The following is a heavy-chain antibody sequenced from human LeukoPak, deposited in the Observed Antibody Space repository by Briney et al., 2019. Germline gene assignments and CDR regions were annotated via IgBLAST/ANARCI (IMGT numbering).Heavy chain of an antibody. CDR2: ISGSGGST. Sequence: SGGSLRLSCAASGFTFSSYWMSWVRQAPGKGLEWVSAISGSGGSTYYADSVKGRFTISRDNSKNTLYLQMNSLRAEDTAVYYCASKPRITIFGVVIGDYWGQGTLVTVSS. CDR1: GFTFSSYW. D-gene: IGHD3-3*01. CDR3: ASKPRITIFGVVIGDY. J-gene: IGHJ4*02. V-gene: IGHV3-23*01.